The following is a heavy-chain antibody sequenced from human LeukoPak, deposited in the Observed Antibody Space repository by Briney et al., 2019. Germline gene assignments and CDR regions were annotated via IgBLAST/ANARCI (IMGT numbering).Heavy chain of an antibody. Sequence: GGSLRLSCGVSGFTFSGHSMNWASQPPGKGLQWVSGIDGSGSLTFYADFVKGRLTISRDDSENRLYLQIDSLRAEDPALYYCARVSTVTANFDFWGQGSLVTVSS. CDR1: GFTFSGHS. CDR3: ARVSTVTANFDF. J-gene: IGHJ4*02. D-gene: IGHD2-21*02. V-gene: IGHV3-23*05. CDR2: IDGSGSLT.